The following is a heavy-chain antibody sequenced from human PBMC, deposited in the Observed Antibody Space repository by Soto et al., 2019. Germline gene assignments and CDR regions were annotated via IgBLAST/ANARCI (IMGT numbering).Heavy chain of an antibody. CDR1: GFTFSSYA. Sequence: QVQLVESGGGVVQPGRSLRLSCAASGFTFSSYAMHWVRQAPGKGLEWVAVISYDGSNKYYADSVKGRFTISRDNSKNTLYLQMTSLRAEDTAVYYCARALNYYGSGSYYTGGAWGQGTLVTVSS. CDR2: ISYDGSNK. J-gene: IGHJ4*02. D-gene: IGHD3-10*01. CDR3: ARALNYYGSGSYYTGGA. V-gene: IGHV3-30-3*01.